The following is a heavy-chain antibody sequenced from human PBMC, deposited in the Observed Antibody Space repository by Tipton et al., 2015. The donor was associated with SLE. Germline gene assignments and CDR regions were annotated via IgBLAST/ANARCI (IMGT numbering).Heavy chain of an antibody. D-gene: IGHD3-10*01. CDR2: FDPEDGET. CDR1: GYTLTDLS. Sequence: QLVQSGAEVKKPGASLKVSCTVSGYTLTDLSMHWVRQAPGKGLEWMGGFDPEDGETIYAQKFQGRVTMNEDTSTDTAYMELSSLRSEDTAVYYCATGGRDAFDIWSQERMVTVSS. V-gene: IGHV1-24*01. CDR3: ATGGRDAFDI. J-gene: IGHJ3*02.